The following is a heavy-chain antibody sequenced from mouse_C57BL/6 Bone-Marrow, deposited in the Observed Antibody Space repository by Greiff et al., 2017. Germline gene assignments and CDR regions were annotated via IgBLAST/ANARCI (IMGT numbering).Heavy chain of an antibody. J-gene: IGHJ3*01. CDR1: GFTFSDYG. CDR3: ARWSPFAY. CDR2: ISSGSSTI. V-gene: IGHV5-17*01. Sequence: DVKLVESGGGLVKPGGSLKLSCAASGFTFSDYGMHWVRQAPEKGLEWVAYISSGSSTIYYADTVKGRFTISRDNAKNTLFLHMTSLRSEDTAMYYCARWSPFAYWGQGTLVTVSA. D-gene: IGHD1-1*02.